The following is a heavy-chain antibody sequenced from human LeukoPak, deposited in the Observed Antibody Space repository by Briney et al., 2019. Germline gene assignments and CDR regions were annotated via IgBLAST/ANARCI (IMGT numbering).Heavy chain of an antibody. J-gene: IGHJ3*01. Sequence: SETLSLTCAAYGGSFSDYYWSWIRQPPGKGLEWIGEINHSGSTNYNPSLKSRVTISVDTSKNQFFLKLNSVTAADTAVYYCARGVYNWNIDVFDFWGQGTMVTVSS. CDR3: ARGVYNWNIDVFDF. D-gene: IGHD1/OR15-1a*01. CDR1: GGSFSDYY. CDR2: INHSGST. V-gene: IGHV4-34*01.